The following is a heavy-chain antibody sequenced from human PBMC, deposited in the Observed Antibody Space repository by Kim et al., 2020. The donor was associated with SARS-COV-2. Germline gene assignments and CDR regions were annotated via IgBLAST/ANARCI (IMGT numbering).Heavy chain of an antibody. Sequence: PGDSDTRYSPSFQAQVTISADKSISTAYLQWSSLKASDTAMYYCARLEDIWGQGTMFTVSS. CDR2: PGDSDT. CDR3: ARLEDI. V-gene: IGHV5-51*01. J-gene: IGHJ3*02.